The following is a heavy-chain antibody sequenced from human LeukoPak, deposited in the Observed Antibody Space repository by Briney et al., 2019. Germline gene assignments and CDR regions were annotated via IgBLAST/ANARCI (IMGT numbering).Heavy chain of an antibody. J-gene: IGHJ4*02. D-gene: IGHD6-19*01. V-gene: IGHV4-34*01. CDR3: ASYPLIAVAGNHY. CDR2: INHSGST. CDR1: GGSFSGYY. Sequence: SETLSLTCAVYGGSFSGYYWSWIRQPPGKGLEWIGEINHSGSTNYNPSLKSRVTISVDTSKNQFSLKLSSVTAADTAVYYCASYPLIAVAGNHYWGQGTLVTVSS.